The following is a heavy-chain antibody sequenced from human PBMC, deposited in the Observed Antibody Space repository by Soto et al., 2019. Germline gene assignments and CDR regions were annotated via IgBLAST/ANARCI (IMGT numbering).Heavy chain of an antibody. J-gene: IGHJ6*02. CDR3: AREVLFGEDYDGMDV. CDR2: IYYSGST. D-gene: IGHD3-10*02. V-gene: IGHV4-31*03. CDR1: GGSISSGGYY. Sequence: QVQLQESGPGLVKPSQTLSLTCTVSGGSISSGGYYWSWIRQHPGKGLEWIGYIYYSGSTYYNPYLKRRVTRTVDTLKIQFTLKLSSVTAAETAVYYCAREVLFGEDYDGMDVWGQGTTVTASS.